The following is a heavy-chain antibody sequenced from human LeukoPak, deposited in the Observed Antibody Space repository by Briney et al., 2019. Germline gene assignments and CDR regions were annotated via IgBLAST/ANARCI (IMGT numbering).Heavy chain of an antibody. Sequence: PGGSLGLSCAASGFTFSSYSMNWVRQAPGKGLEWVSSISSSSSYIYYADSVKGRFTISRDNAKNSLYLQMNSLRAEDTAVYYCAREDILTGYYYWGQGTLVTVSS. CDR2: ISSSSSYI. J-gene: IGHJ4*02. D-gene: IGHD3-9*01. V-gene: IGHV3-21*01. CDR1: GFTFSSYS. CDR3: AREDILTGYYY.